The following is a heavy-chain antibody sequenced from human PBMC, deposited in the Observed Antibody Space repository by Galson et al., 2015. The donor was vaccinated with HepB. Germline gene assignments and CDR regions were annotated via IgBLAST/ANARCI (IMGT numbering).Heavy chain of an antibody. J-gene: IGHJ4*02. CDR1: GFTFNNAW. CDR3: TALGGAIDY. Sequence: SLRLSCAGSGFTFNNAWMTWVRQAPGKGLEWVGRIKSKTDGGTTDYAAPVKGRFTISRDDSKNTLFLQMNSLRTEDTAVHYCTALGGAIDYWGQGTLVTVSS. D-gene: IGHD3-10*01. CDR2: IKSKTDGGTT. V-gene: IGHV3-15*01.